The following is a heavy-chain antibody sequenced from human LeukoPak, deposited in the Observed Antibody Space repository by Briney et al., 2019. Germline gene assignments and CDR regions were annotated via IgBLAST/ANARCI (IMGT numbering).Heavy chain of an antibody. J-gene: IGHJ4*02. CDR3: AGAAAGSIFDY. D-gene: IGHD6-13*01. Sequence: SETLSLTCTVSGGSISSYYRSWIRQPPGKGLEWIGYIYTSGSTNYNPSLKSRVTISVDTSKNQFSLKLSSVTAADTAVYYCAGAAAGSIFDYWGQGTLVTVSS. CDR1: GGSISSYY. V-gene: IGHV4-4*09. CDR2: IYTSGST.